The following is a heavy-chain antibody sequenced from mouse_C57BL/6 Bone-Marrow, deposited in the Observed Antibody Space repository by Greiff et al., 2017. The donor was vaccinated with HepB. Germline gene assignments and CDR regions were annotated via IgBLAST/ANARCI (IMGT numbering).Heavy chain of an antibody. J-gene: IGHJ4*01. CDR3: ASWIYYGNLRRAMDY. CDR2: IWGVGST. V-gene: IGHV2-6*01. CDR1: GFSLTSYG. Sequence: VQLVESGPGLVAHSQSLSITCTVSGFSLTSYGVDWVRQSPGKGLEWLGVIWGVGSTNYNSALKSRLSISKDNAKSQVFLKMNSLQTDDTAMYYCASWIYYGNLRRAMDYWGQGTSVTVSS. D-gene: IGHD2-1*01.